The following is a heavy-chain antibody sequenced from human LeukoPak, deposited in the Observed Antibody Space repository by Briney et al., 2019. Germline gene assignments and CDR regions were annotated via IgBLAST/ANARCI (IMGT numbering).Heavy chain of an antibody. D-gene: IGHD3-3*01. V-gene: IGHV3-23*01. J-gene: IGHJ4*02. Sequence: GGSLRLSCAASGFTFSSYAMSWDRQAPGKGLEWVSAISGSGGSTYYADSVKGRFTISRDNSKNTLYLQMNSLRAEDTAVYYCAKSQGFWSGYSDLYFDYWAREPWSPSPQ. CDR2: ISGSGGST. CDR1: GFTFSSYA. CDR3: AKSQGFWSGYSDLYFDY.